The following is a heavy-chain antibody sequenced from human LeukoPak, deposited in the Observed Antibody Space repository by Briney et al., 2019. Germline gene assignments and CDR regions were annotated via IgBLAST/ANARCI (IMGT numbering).Heavy chain of an antibody. CDR3: ARASSRYDSSGYYSD. J-gene: IGHJ4*02. CDR2: IGTAGGT. V-gene: IGHV3-13*01. D-gene: IGHD3-22*01. Sequence: AGGSLRLSCAASGFTFSSYDMHWVRQATGKGLEWVSAIGTAGGTYYPGSVKGRFTISRENAKNSLYLQMNSLRAGDTAVYYCARASSRYDSSGYYSDWGQGTLVTVSS. CDR1: GFTFSSYD.